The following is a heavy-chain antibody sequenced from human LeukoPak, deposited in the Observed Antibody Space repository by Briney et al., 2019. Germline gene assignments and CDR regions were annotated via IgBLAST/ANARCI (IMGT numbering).Heavy chain of an antibody. CDR3: AKDMRFDWTPYYFDY. CDR1: GFTFSSYA. V-gene: IGHV3-23*01. CDR2: ISGSGGST. D-gene: IGHD3-9*01. J-gene: IGHJ4*02. Sequence: PGGSLRLSCAASGFTFSSYAMSWARQAPGKGLEWVSAISGSGGSTYYADSVKGRFTISRDNSKNTLYLQMNSLRAEDTAVYYCAKDMRFDWTPYYFDYWGQGTLLTVSS.